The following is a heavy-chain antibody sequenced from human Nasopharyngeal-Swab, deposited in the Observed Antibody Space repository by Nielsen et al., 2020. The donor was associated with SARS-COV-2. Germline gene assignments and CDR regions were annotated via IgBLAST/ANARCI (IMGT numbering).Heavy chain of an antibody. V-gene: IGHV1-8*01. J-gene: IGHJ4*02. Sequence: ASVKVSCKASGYTFTSYDINWVRQATGQGLEWMGWMNPNSGNTGYAQKFQGRVTMTRNTSISTAYMELSSLRSEDTAVYYCARDRVLTIFGVWRAPGSEYYFDYWGQGTLVTVSS. CDR3: ARDRVLTIFGVWRAPGSEYYFDY. CDR1: GYTFTSYD. D-gene: IGHD3-3*01. CDR2: MNPNSGNT.